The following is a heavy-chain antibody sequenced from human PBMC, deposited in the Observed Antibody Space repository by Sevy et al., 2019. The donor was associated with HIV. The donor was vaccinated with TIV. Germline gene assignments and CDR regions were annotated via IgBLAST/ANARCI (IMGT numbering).Heavy chain of an antibody. D-gene: IGHD2-2*02. Sequence: SETLSLTCTVSGGSVSSGSYYWSRIRQPPGKGREWIGYIYYSGSTNYNPSLKSRVTISVDTSKNQFSLKLSSVTAADTAVYYCARREGLYFGYWGQGTLVTVSS. J-gene: IGHJ4*02. V-gene: IGHV4-61*01. CDR3: ARREGLYFGY. CDR2: IYYSGST. CDR1: GGSVSSGSYY.